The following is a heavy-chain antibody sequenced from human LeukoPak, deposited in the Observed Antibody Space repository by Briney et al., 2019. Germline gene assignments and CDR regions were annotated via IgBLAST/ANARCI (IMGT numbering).Heavy chain of an antibody. CDR1: GYTFTDYY. V-gene: IGHV1-2*02. CDR3: ARIRGGNNYHFDY. CDR2: INTYSGGT. J-gene: IGHJ4*02. Sequence: VSVKVSCKASGYTFTDYYMHWVRQAPGQGLEWMGWINTYSGGTNYAQKFQGRVTMTRDTSISTAYMDLSRLTSDDTAVYYCARIRGGNNYHFDYWGQGTLVTVSS. D-gene: IGHD1-26*01.